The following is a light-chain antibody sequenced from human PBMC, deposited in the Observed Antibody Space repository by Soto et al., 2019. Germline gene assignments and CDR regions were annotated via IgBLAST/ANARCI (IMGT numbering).Light chain of an antibody. V-gene: IGLV1-51*02. CDR3: GTWDSSLSVGV. Sequence: QSVLTQPPSVSAAPGQKVTISCSGSSSNIGNNYVSWYQQLPGTAPKLLIYENNKRPSGIPDRFSGSKSGTSATLGITGLQTGDEADYYCGTWDSSLSVGVFGGGTQVTVL. J-gene: IGLJ3*02. CDR2: ENN. CDR1: SSNIGNNY.